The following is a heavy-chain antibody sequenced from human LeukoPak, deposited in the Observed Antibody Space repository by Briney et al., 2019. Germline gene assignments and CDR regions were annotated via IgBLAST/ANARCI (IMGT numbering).Heavy chain of an antibody. CDR3: ARASARSSSSFGYNWFDP. V-gene: IGHV1-69*06. D-gene: IGHD6-6*01. CDR1: GGTFSSYA. J-gene: IGHJ5*02. Sequence: SVKVSCKASGGTFSSYAISWVRQAPGQGLEWMGGIIPIFGTANYAQKFQGRVTITADKSTSTAYMELSSLRSEDTAVYYCARASARSSSSFGYNWFDPWGQGTLVTVSS. CDR2: IIPIFGTA.